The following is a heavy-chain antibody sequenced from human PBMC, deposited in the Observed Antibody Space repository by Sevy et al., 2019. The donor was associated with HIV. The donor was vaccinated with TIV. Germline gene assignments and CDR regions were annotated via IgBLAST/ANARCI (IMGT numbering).Heavy chain of an antibody. V-gene: IGHV4-39*01. D-gene: IGHD3-3*01. J-gene: IGHJ4*02. CDR3: AKIYDY. CDR1: GGSISKIGNY. Sequence: SETLSLTCSVSGGSISKIGNYWGWVRQPPGARLEWIGDIFHTGKTNYNPSLKSRVTISLDTSKNQFSLKLSSVTAADTAVYYCAKIYDYWGPGALVTVSS. CDR2: IFHTGKT.